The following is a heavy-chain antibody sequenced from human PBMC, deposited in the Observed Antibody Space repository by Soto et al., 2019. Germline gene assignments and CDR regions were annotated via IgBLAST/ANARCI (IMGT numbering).Heavy chain of an antibody. J-gene: IGHJ4*02. V-gene: IGHV3-23*01. D-gene: IGHD3-10*01. Sequence: GGSLSLSCAASGFTFSSYAMSWVRQAPGKGLEWVSAISGSGGSTYYADSVKGRFTISRDNSKNTLYLQMNSLRAEDTAVYYCAKEGWFGELLSGYFDYWGQGTLVTVSS. CDR2: ISGSGGST. CDR1: GFTFSSYA. CDR3: AKEGWFGELLSGYFDY.